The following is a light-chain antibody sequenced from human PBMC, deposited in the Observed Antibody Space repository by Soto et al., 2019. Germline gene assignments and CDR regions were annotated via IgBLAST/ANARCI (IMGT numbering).Light chain of an antibody. CDR1: QSVSSTD. CDR2: GAS. V-gene: IGKV3-20*01. CDR3: QQYGSSGT. J-gene: IGKJ1*01. Sequence: EIALTQSPGTLSLSPGERATLSCRASQSVSSTDLAWYQQKPGQAPRLLIYGASNRATGIPDRFSGSGSGTDFTLTISRLEPEDFAVYYCQQYGSSGTFGQGTKVDIK.